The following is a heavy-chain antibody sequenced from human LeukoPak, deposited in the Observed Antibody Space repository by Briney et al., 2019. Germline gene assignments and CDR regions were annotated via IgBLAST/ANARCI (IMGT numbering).Heavy chain of an antibody. V-gene: IGHV4-59*08. CDR1: GGSISSYY. CDR2: IFYTGRG. J-gene: IGHJ3*02. Sequence: SETLSLTCTVSGGSISSYYWSWIRQPPGKGLEWMGYIFYTGRGDYNPSLKSRVTISADTPNNQISLTLTSVTAADTAVYYCARHPSSWFGGTFDIWGQGTMVTVSS. D-gene: IGHD3-10*01. CDR3: ARHPSSWFGGTFDI.